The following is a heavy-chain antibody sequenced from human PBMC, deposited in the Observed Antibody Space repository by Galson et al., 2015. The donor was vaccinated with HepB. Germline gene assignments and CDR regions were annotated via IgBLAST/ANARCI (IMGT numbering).Heavy chain of an antibody. J-gene: IGHJ4*02. CDR1: GFTFSTYA. D-gene: IGHD3-9*01. Sequence: SLRLSCAASGFTFSTYAMHWVRQAPGKGLEWVAVIWYDGSNKYYVDSVKGRFTVSRDNSKNTLYLQMNSLRAEDTAVYYCARGHYDILPGSSQGDYWGQGTLVTVSS. CDR3: ARGHYDILPGSSQGDY. V-gene: IGHV3-33*08. CDR2: IWYDGSNK.